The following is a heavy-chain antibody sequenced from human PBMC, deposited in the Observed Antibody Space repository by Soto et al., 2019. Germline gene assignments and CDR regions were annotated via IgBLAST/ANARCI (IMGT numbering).Heavy chain of an antibody. J-gene: IGHJ6*02. Sequence: QVRLLQSGAELKKPGASVKVSCKASGSTFTGHYIHWVRQAPGQGLEWMGWINPNSGTTKYAQKFQGRVTLTRETSITTAYMELNSLKSDDTAVYYCARAGIAAAGSGEYGMDVWGQGTTVIVSS. D-gene: IGHD6-13*01. CDR1: GSTFTGHY. CDR2: INPNSGTT. CDR3: ARAGIAAAGSGEYGMDV. V-gene: IGHV1-2*02.